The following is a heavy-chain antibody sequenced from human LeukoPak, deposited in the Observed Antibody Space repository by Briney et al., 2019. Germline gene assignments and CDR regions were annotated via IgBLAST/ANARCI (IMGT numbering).Heavy chain of an antibody. CDR3: VRGLTISGYRYFQR. V-gene: IGHV3-48*03. Sequence: GGSLRLSCAASGFTFSSYEMHWVRQASGKGLEWISYISSAGSIIYYADSVKGRFTISRDNPKSSLYLQMSSLRAEDTAIYYCVRGLTISGYRYFQRWGQGTLVIVSS. D-gene: IGHD3-22*01. CDR2: ISSAGSII. CDR1: GFTFSSYE. J-gene: IGHJ1*01.